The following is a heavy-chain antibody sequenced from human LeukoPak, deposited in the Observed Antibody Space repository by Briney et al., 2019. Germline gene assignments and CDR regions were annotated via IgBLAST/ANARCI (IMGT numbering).Heavy chain of an antibody. V-gene: IGHV3-23*01. CDR2: ISDNGIST. CDR1: GFTFGSYA. CDR3: ARDYYDYVWGSYA. D-gene: IGHD3-16*01. J-gene: IGHJ5*02. Sequence: PRGSLRLACAAAGFTFGSYAMTWDRQAPGEGLEWVSAISDNGISTYYADSVKGRFTISRDNSKNTLYLQMNSLRAEDTAVYYCARDYYDYVWGSYAWGQGTLVTVSS.